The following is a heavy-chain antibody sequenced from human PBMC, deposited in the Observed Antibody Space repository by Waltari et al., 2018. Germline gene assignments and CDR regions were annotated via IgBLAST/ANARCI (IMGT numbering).Heavy chain of an antibody. J-gene: IGHJ4*02. CDR2: IDQDGSKT. CDR3: GRDRGFAY. Sequence: EVQLVVSGGGLVQPGGSLRLLCEASGVYFRDYWMCWVRQAPGKGLEWVANIDQDGSKTYYVDSVKGRFTISRDNTKNLVYLQMRGLRDDDTAVYYCGRDRGFAYWGQGALVAVSA. V-gene: IGHV3-7*03. CDR1: GVYFRDYW.